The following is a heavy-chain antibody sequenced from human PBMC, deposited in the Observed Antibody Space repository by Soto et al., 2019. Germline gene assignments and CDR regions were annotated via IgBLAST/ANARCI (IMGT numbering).Heavy chain of an antibody. Sequence: SETLSLTCTVSGGSISSGGYYWSWIRQHPGKGLEWIGYIYYSGSTYYNPSLNSRVTISVDTSKNQFSLKLSSVTAADTAVYYCARDPGDYYDILTGPNYYYYGMDVWGQGTTVTVSS. D-gene: IGHD3-9*01. CDR2: IYYSGST. V-gene: IGHV4-31*03. CDR3: ARDPGDYYDILTGPNYYYYGMDV. J-gene: IGHJ6*02. CDR1: GGSISSGGYY.